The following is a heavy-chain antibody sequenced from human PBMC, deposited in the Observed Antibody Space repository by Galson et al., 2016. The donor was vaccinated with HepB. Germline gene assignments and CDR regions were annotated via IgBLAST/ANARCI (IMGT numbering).Heavy chain of an antibody. J-gene: IGHJ4*02. V-gene: IGHV3-15*01. Sequence: SLRLSCAGSGFTFNYAWMNWVRQPPGKGLEWVGRIKNRIDGGTADYAAPVKDRFIISRDDSKNTLYLQMNSLKTEDTGIYYCTAGVETRITVFGVVTMAPIPAYWGQGAQVTVSS. CDR1: GFTFNYAW. CDR2: IKNRIDGGTA. D-gene: IGHD3-3*01. CDR3: TAGVETRITVFGVVTMAPIPAY.